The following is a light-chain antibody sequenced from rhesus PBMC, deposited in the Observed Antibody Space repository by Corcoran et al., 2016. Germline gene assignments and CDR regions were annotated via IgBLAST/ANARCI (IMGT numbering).Light chain of an antibody. J-gene: IGLJ1*01. V-gene: IGLV2-13*03. CDR1: SSYIGVNNR. Sequence: QAAPTQSPSVSGSPGQSVTISCTGTSSYIGVNNRVSWYQQHPGTAPKIMIYEVNKRPSGVSDRFSGAKSGNTASLTISGRQAEDEADYDCSSFASSSSCVFGAGTRFXVL. CDR2: EVN. CDR3: SSFASSSSCV.